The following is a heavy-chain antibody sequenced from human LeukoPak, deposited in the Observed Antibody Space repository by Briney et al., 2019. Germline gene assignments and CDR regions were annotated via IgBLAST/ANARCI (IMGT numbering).Heavy chain of an antibody. D-gene: IGHD3-16*01. CDR3: ARASAGGAPDY. J-gene: IGHJ4*02. V-gene: IGHV3-21*01. CDR1: GFTVNTNH. CDR2: ISSSSSYI. Sequence: GGSLRLSCAASGFTVNTNHMHWVRQAPGKGLEWVSSISSSSSYIYYADSVKGRFTISRDNAKNSLYLQMNSLRAEDTAVYYCARASAGGAPDYWGQGTLVTVSS.